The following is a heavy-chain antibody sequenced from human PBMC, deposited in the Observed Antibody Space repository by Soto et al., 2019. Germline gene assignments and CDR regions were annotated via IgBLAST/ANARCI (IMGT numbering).Heavy chain of an antibody. CDR2: INPNSGGT. V-gene: IGHV1-2*02. J-gene: IGHJ4*02. Sequence: QVQLVQSGAEVKKPGASVKVSCKASGYTFTDYYIHWVRQAPGQGLEWMGWINPNSGGTNYAQNFQGRVTMTRDTSISTAYMELSRLRSDDTAVYYCARKGLTVAGLGYWGQGTLFTVSS. CDR3: ARKGLTVAGLGY. D-gene: IGHD6-19*01. CDR1: GYTFTDYY.